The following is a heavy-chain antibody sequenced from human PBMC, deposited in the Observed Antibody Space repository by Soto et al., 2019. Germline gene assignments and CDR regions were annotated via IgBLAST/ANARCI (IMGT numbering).Heavy chain of an antibody. CDR2: ISYDGNRK. D-gene: IGHD2-15*01. CDR3: ARKGYGGRWSLDY. V-gene: IGHV3-30*03. Sequence: QVQLVESGGGVVQPGRSLRLSCAASGFTFSSYGMHWARQAPGEGLEWVAVISYDGNRKYYADSLKGRFTISRDFSKNTVDLHMNSLRVEYTAVYFCARKGYGGRWSLDYWGQGLLVTVSS. J-gene: IGHJ4*02. CDR1: GFTFSSYG.